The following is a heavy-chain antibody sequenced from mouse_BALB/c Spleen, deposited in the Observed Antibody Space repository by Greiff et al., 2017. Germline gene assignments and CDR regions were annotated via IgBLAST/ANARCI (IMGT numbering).Heavy chain of an antibody. J-gene: IGHJ2*01. CDR3: ARSDWERLWYFDY. D-gene: IGHD4-1*01. CDR2: INPSTGYT. Sequence: QVHVKQSGAELAKPGASVKMSCKASGYTFTSYWMHWVKQRPGQGLEWIGYINPSTGYTEYNQKFKDKATLTADKSSSTAYMQLSSLTSEDSAVYYCARSDWERLWYFDYWGQGTTLTVSS. V-gene: IGHV1-7*01. CDR1: GYTFTSYW.